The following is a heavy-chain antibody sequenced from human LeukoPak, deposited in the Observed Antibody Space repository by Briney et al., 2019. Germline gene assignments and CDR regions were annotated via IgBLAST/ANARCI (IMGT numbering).Heavy chain of an antibody. CDR3: ARDYAFDI. J-gene: IGHJ3*02. CDR1: GGSLSIYY. CDR2: INYSGST. Sequence: SETLSLTCIVSGGSLSIYYWSWIRQPPGKGLEWIGYINYSGSTSYNPSLRSRITMSVDTSKNQFSLKLISVTAADTAVYYCARDYAFDIWGQGTMVTVSS. V-gene: IGHV4-59*01.